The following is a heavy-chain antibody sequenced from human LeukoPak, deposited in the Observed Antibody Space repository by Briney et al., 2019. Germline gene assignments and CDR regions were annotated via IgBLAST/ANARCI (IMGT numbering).Heavy chain of an antibody. CDR2: ISGSGGST. CDR3: AKDQGYGDLHPFDY. CDR1: GFTFSSYA. V-gene: IGHV3-23*01. J-gene: IGHJ4*02. Sequence: GGSLRLSCAASGFTFSSYAMSWVRQAPGKGLELVSAISGSGGSTYYADSVKGRFTISRDNSKNTLYLQMNSLRAEDTAVYYCAKDQGYGDLHPFDYWGQGTLVTVSS. D-gene: IGHD4-17*01.